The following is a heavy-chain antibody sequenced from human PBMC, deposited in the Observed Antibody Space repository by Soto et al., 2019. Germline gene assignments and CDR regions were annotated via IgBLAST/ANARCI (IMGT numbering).Heavy chain of an antibody. V-gene: IGHV4-59*01. CDR1: GGSISSYY. D-gene: IGHD3-22*01. J-gene: IGHJ4*02. Sequence: SETLSLTCTVSGGSISSYYWSWIRQPPGKGLERIGYIYYSGSTNYNPSLKSRVTISVDTSKNQFSLKLSSVTAADTAVYYCARDTYYYDSSGYYYMGGFDYWGQGTLVTVSS. CDR3: ARDTYYYDSSGYYYMGGFDY. CDR2: IYYSGST.